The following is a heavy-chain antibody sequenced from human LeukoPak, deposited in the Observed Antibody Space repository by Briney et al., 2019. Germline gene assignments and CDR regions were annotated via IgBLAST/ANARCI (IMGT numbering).Heavy chain of an antibody. J-gene: IGHJ6*02. CDR2: HNPNTGDV. V-gene: IGHV1-2*02. CDR3: ARDVSSVATAAPGHWGVDV. CDR1: GYTFTGYY. Sequence: ASVRVSCKTSGYTFTGYYIHWVRQAPGQGLESLGWHNPNTGDVNYAQKFQGRVTTTRDTSISAAYMELSSLRSDDTAVYYCARDVSSVATAAPGHWGVDVWGQGTTVTVSS. D-gene: IGHD6-13*01.